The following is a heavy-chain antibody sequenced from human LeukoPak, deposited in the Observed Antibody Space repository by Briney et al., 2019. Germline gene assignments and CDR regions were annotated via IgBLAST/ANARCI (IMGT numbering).Heavy chain of an antibody. CDR1: GGSFSNSSYY. CDR3: ARHWVVTPNY. V-gene: IGHV4-39*01. CDR2: IYYSGSA. D-gene: IGHD4-23*01. J-gene: IGHJ4*02. Sequence: SETLSLTCIVSGGSFSNSSYYWGWIRQPPGKGLEWIGSIYYSGSAYYNPSLKSRVTISVDTSKNQFSLKLTSVTAADTAVYYCARHWVVTPNYWGQGTLVTVSS.